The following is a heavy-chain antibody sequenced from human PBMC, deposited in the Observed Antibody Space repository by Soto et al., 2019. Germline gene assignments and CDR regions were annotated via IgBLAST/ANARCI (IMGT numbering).Heavy chain of an antibody. CDR1: GFTFSSYW. Sequence: GGSLRLSCAASGFTFSSYWMHWVRQAPGKGLLWVSRINSDGSSTSYADSVKGRFTISRDNAKNSLYLQMNSLRAEDTAVYYCARDDGGDIVVVPAYPYYYYGMDVWGQGTTVTVSS. D-gene: IGHD2-2*01. CDR2: INSDGSST. CDR3: ARDDGGDIVVVPAYPYYYYGMDV. V-gene: IGHV3-74*01. J-gene: IGHJ6*02.